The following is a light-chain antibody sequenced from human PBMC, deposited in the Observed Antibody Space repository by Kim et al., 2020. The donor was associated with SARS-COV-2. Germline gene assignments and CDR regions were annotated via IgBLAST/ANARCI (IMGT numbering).Light chain of an antibody. CDR3: KQYDNLPTWT. CDR2: DAS. CDR1: QDISNY. V-gene: IGKV1-33*01. J-gene: IGKJ1*01. Sequence: SVGDRVTITCQASQDISNYLNWYQQKPGKAPKLLIYDASNLETGVPSRFSGSGSGTDFTFTISSLQPEDIATYYCKQYDNLPTWTFGQGTKVDIK.